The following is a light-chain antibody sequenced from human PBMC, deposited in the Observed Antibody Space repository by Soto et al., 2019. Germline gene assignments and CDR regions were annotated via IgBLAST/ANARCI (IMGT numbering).Light chain of an antibody. CDR3: PKYRRAHWT. V-gene: IGKV1-27*01. J-gene: IGKJ1*01. Sequence: QLTQSPSSLSASVGDRVTITCRASQGISNYLAWYQQKPGKVPKLLIYAASTLQSGVPSRFSGSGSGTDFTLTISSLQPEEGATYYCPKYRRAHWTLGKGTKGDI. CDR2: AAS. CDR1: QGISNY.